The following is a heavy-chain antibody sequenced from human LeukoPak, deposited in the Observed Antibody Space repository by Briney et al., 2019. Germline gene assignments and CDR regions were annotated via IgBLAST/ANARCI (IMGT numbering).Heavy chain of an antibody. CDR2: IRYDGSNK. V-gene: IGHV3-30*02. D-gene: IGHD6-13*01. CDR3: AKLIRAGIAAAGFN. J-gene: IGHJ4*02. CDR1: GFTFSSYG. Sequence: PGGSLRLSCAASGFTFSSYGMHWVRQAPGKGLEWVAFIRYDGSNKYYADSVKGRFTISRDNSKNTLYLQMNSLRAEDTAVYYCAKLIRAGIAAAGFNWGQGTLVTVSS.